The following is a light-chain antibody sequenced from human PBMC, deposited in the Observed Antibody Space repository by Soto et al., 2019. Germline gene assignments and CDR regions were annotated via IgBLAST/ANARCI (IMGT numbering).Light chain of an antibody. CDR2: GAS. J-gene: IGKJ2*01. V-gene: IGKV3-15*01. Sequence: EMVMTQSPATLYVSPGESATLSCRASQSVGSNLAWYQQKPGQAPRLLIYGASTRATGTPTRFSGSGSGTDFTLSISSLQSEDFAVYYCHQYNNWPPYTFGQGTKLEIK. CDR1: QSVGSN. CDR3: HQYNNWPPYT.